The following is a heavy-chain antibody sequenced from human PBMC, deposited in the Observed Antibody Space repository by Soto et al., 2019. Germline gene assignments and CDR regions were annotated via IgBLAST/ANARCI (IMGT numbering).Heavy chain of an antibody. J-gene: IGHJ4*02. CDR1: GGTFSSYA. CDR3: ARAGTAAAGKDFDY. CDR2: IIPIFGTA. Sequence: QVQLVQSGAEVKKPGSSVKVSCKASGGTFSSYAISWVRQAPGQGLEWMVGIIPIFGTANYAQKFQGRVTSTADESTSTAYMEPSSLRTEDTAVDDGARAGTAAAGKDFDYWGQGTLGTVSS. V-gene: IGHV1-69*01. D-gene: IGHD6-13*01.